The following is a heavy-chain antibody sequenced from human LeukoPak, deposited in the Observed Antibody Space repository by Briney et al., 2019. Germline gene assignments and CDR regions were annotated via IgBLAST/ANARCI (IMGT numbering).Heavy chain of an antibody. D-gene: IGHD3-10*01. CDR3: ANLWGEKGYYFDY. CDR2: ISGSGGST. Sequence: PGGSLRLSCAASGFTFSSYSMNWVRQAPGKGLEWVSAISGSGGSTYYADSVKGRFTISRDNSKNTLYQQMNSLRAEDTAVYYCANLWGEKGYYFDYWGQGTLVTVSS. V-gene: IGHV3-23*01. J-gene: IGHJ4*02. CDR1: GFTFSSYS.